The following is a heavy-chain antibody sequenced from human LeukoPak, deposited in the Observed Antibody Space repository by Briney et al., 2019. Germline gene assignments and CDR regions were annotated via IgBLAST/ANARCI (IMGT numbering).Heavy chain of an antibody. Sequence: SETLSLTCTVSGGPISSYYWSWIRQPPGKGLEWIGYIYFSGDTNCNPSLKSRVTMSVDMSKNRFSLRLSSVTAADTAVYYCARASGLAPPYYYFDYWGQGTLVTVSS. J-gene: IGHJ4*02. CDR2: IYFSGDT. CDR1: GGPISSYY. D-gene: IGHD2-21*01. CDR3: ARASGLAPPYYYFDY. V-gene: IGHV4-59*01.